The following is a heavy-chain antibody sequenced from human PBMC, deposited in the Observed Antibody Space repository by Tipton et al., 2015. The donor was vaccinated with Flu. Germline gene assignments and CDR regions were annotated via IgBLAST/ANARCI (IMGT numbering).Heavy chain of an antibody. J-gene: IGHJ4*02. CDR2: IKQDASGK. Sequence: SLRLSCAASGFRFNTFWMNWVRQAPGKGLEWVAIIKQDASGKLYVDSVEGRFTISRDNAKNSLSLQMDSLRGDDTAVYYCAGGSGWLITDWGQGTLVAVSS. CDR1: GFRFNTFW. V-gene: IGHV3-7*01. CDR3: AGGSGWLITD. D-gene: IGHD6-19*01.